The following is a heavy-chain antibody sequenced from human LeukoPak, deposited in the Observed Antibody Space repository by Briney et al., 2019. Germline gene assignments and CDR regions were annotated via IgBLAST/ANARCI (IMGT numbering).Heavy chain of an antibody. V-gene: IGHV1-18*01. CDR1: GYTFSSYG. CDR2: ISGYNDNT. CDR3: ASKWRIFGVVGYDAFDI. D-gene: IGHD3-3*01. J-gene: IGHJ3*02. Sequence: ASVKVSCKASGYTFSSYGITWVRQAPGQGLEWMGWISGYNDNTNYAQKLQGRVTMTTDTSTSTAYMELRSLRSDDTAVYYCASKWRIFGVVGYDAFDIWGQGTMVTVSS.